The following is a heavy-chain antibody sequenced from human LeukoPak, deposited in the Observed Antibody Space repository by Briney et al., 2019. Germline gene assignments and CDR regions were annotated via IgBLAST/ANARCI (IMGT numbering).Heavy chain of an antibody. Sequence: GGSLRLSCAASGFTVSSNYMSWVRQAPGKGLEWVSVIYSGGSTYYADSVKGRFTISRDNSKNTLYLQMNSLRAEDTAVYYCARDGPYSSSWYFDYWGQGTLVTVSS. V-gene: IGHV3-53*01. CDR3: ARDGPYSSSWYFDY. D-gene: IGHD6-13*01. CDR1: GFTVSSNY. J-gene: IGHJ4*02. CDR2: IYSGGST.